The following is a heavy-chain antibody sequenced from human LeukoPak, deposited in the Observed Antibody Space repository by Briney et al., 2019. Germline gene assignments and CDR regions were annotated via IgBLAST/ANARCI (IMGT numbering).Heavy chain of an antibody. Sequence: PSETLSLTCAVYGGSFSGYYWSWIRQPPGKGREWIGEINHSGSTNYNPSLKSRVTISVDTSKNQFSLKLSSVTAADTAVYYCATRRGSYTGRFDPWGQGTLVTVSS. CDR2: INHSGST. V-gene: IGHV4-34*01. CDR1: GGSFSGYY. J-gene: IGHJ5*02. D-gene: IGHD3-16*01. CDR3: ATRRGSYTGRFDP.